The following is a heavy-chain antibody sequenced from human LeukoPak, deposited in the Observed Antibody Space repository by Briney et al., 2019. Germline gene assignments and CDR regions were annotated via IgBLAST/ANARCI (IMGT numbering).Heavy chain of an antibody. J-gene: IGHJ5*02. V-gene: IGHV3-30*04. CDR2: MSYDGSNK. D-gene: IGHD3-22*01. Sequence: GGSLRLSCAASGFTFSSYAMHWVRQAPGKGLAWVAVMSYDGSNKYYADSVKGRFTISRDNSKNTLYLQMNSLRTEDTAVYYCARMGHYYDSSGYYFREGFDPWGQGTLVTVSS. CDR1: GFTFSSYA. CDR3: ARMGHYYDSSGYYFREGFDP.